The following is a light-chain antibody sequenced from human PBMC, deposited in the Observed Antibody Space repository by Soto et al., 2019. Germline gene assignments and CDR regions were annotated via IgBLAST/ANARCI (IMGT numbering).Light chain of an antibody. Sequence: EIVLTQSPGTLSLSPGERATLSCRASQSVSSSYLAWYQQKPGQAPRLLIYGASSRATGTPDRFSGSGSGTHFTLTISRLEPEDFAVYYCQQYGSSPPGITFGQGTRLEIK. CDR2: GAS. J-gene: IGKJ5*01. CDR1: QSVSSSY. CDR3: QQYGSSPPGIT. V-gene: IGKV3-20*01.